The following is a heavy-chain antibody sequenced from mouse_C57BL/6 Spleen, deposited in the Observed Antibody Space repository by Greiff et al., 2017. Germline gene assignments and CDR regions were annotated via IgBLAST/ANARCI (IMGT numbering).Heavy chain of an antibody. D-gene: IGHD2-5*01. CDR2: IHPNSGST. V-gene: IGHV1-64*01. CDR3: ARRRDSNYGYAMDY. J-gene: IGHJ4*01. Sequence: VQLQQPGAELVKPGASVKLSCKASGYTFTSYWMHWVKQRPGQGLEWIGMIHPNSGSTNYNEKFKSKATLTVDKSSSTAYMQLSSLTSEDSAVYYCARRRDSNYGYAMDYWGQGTSVTVSS. CDR1: GYTFTSYW.